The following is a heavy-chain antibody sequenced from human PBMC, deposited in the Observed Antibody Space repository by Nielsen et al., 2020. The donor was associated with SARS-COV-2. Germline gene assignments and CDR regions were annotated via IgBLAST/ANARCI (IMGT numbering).Heavy chain of an antibody. CDR1: GFTFSSYD. D-gene: IGHD6-13*01. CDR2: IGTAGDT. Sequence: GESLKISCAASGFTFSSYDMHWVRQATGKGLEWVSAIGTAGDTYYPGSVKGRFTISRDNAKNSLYLQMNSLRAEDTAVYYCARYSSSWIPGVWGKGTTVTVSS. CDR3: ARYSSSWIPGV. J-gene: IGHJ6*04. V-gene: IGHV3-13*04.